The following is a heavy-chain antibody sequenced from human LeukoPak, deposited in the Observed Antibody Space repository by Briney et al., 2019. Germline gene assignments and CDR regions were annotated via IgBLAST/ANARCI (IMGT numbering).Heavy chain of an antibody. J-gene: IGHJ5*02. CDR2: ISSSGSTI. Sequence: PGGSLRLSCAASGFTFSSYAMSWVRQAPGKGLEWVSYISSSGSTIYYADSVKGRFTISRDNAKNSLYLQMNSLRAEDTAVYYCAGGQWPTETLDPWGQGTLVTVSS. CDR1: GFTFSSYA. D-gene: IGHD6-19*01. CDR3: AGGQWPTETLDP. V-gene: IGHV3-48*04.